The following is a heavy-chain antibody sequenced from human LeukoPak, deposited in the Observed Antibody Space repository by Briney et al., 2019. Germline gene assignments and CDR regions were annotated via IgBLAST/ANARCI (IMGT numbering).Heavy chain of an antibody. CDR3: ARALRTGQGDYVPVL. D-gene: IGHD4-17*01. Sequence: GESLKISCKASGYKFTNYWIGWVRQMPGKGLEWLTIIYPGDSETRYSPSFQGQVTISADKSIGTMYLQWSSLKASDTAMYYCARALRTGQGDYVPVLWGQGTLVIVSS. CDR1: GYKFTNYW. CDR2: IYPGDSET. V-gene: IGHV5-51*01. J-gene: IGHJ4*02.